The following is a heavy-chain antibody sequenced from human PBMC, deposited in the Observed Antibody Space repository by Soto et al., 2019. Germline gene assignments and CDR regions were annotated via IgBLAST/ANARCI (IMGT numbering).Heavy chain of an antibody. CDR3: AKEGTGYSSGWYGH. CDR1: GFTFSSYG. D-gene: IGHD6-19*01. J-gene: IGHJ5*02. V-gene: IGHV3-30*18. Sequence: SLRLSCAASGFTFSSYGMHWVRQAPGKGLEWVAVISYDGSNKYYADSVKGRFTISRDNSKNTLYLQMNSLRAEDTAVYYCAKEGTGYSSGWYGHWGQGTLVTVSS. CDR2: ISYDGSNK.